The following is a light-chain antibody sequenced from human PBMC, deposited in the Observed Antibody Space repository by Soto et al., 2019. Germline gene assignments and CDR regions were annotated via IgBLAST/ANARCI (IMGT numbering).Light chain of an antibody. CDR2: EVN. J-gene: IGLJ1*01. V-gene: IGLV2-14*01. CDR3: SSYSDSDTKV. Sequence: QSVLTQPASVSGSPGQSICISRGGTSSDVGAYIYVSWYQQYPGKAPKLIIYEVNNRPSGVSGRFSGSKSDTTAFLTISGLQAEDEADYYCSSYSDSDTKVFGTGTKVTVL. CDR1: SSDVGAYIY.